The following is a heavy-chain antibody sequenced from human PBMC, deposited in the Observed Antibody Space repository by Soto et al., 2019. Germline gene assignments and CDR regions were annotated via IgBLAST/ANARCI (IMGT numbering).Heavy chain of an antibody. V-gene: IGHV1-2*02. CDR1: GYTFTGYY. CDR3: ARRRSSSWYHTLDY. J-gene: IGHJ4*02. CDR2: INPNRGGT. D-gene: IGHD6-13*01. Sequence: QVQLVQSGAEVKKPGASVKVSCKASGYTFTGYYMHWVRQAPGQGLEWMGWINPNRGGTNYAQKFQGRVTMTRDTSISTAYMELSRLRSDDTAVYYCARRRSSSWYHTLDYWGQGTLVTVSS.